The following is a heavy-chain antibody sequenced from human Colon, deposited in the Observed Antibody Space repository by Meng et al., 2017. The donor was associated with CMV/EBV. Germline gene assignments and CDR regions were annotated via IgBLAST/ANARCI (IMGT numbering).Heavy chain of an antibody. CDR3: AREASGWSTGIDY. D-gene: IGHD6-19*01. CDR1: GGSVNSGSYY. J-gene: IGHJ4*02. V-gene: IGHV4-61*01. Sequence: SETLSLTCSVSGGSVNSGSYYWTWIRQRPGEGLEWIDYISYSGNTNYNPSLKTRLTIEVDTSKNQFSLKLTSVSAADTAMYYCAREASGWSTGIDYWGRGTLVTVSS. CDR2: ISYSGNT.